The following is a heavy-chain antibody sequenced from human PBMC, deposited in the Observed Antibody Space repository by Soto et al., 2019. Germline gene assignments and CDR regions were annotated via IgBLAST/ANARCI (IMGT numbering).Heavy chain of an antibody. CDR1: GGSINSGGYS. V-gene: IGHV4-30-2*01. J-gene: IGHJ5*02. D-gene: IGHD2-21*01. CDR2: IYHSGGT. Sequence: QLQLQESGSGLVKPSQTLSLTCAVSGGSINSGGYSWNWIRQPPGKGLEWIEYIYHSGGTFYNPSLKSRVTISVDRSKNQFSLKLSSVTAADTAVYYCARFTIPGGFDPWGQGTLVTVSS. CDR3: ARFTIPGGFDP.